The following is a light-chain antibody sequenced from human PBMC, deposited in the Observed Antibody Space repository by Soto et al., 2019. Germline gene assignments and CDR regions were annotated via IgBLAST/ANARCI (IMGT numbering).Light chain of an antibody. J-gene: IGKJ2*01. CDR2: GAS. CDR3: QQYGSSPPYT. CDR1: QSVSSTY. V-gene: IGKV3-20*01. Sequence: EIVLTQSPGTLSLSPGERATLSCRASQSVSSTYLAWYQQKPGQAPRLLLYGASSRATGIPDRFSGSGSWTDFTLTISSLEPEDCAVYYCQQYGSSPPYTFGQGTKLEIK.